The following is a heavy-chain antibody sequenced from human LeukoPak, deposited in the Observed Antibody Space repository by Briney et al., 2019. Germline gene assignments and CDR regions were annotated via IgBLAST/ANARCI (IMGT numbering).Heavy chain of an antibody. CDR2: ISSSGSTI. V-gene: IGHV3-48*03. CDR3: ARLPGSSLPWFDP. D-gene: IGHD1-14*01. CDR1: GFTFSSYE. J-gene: IGHJ5*02. Sequence: GGSLRLSCAASGFTFSSYEMNWVRQAPGKGLEWVSYISSSGSTIYYADSVKGRFTISRDNAKNSLYLQMNSLRAEDTAVYYCARLPGSSLPWFDPWGQGTLVTVSS.